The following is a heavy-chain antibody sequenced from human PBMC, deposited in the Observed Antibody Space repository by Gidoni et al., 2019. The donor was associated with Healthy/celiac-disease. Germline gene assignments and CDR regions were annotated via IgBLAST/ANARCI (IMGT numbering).Heavy chain of an antibody. J-gene: IGHJ4*02. D-gene: IGHD2-15*01. CDR1: GGSISSGGYY. CDR3: ARDRVISWTRYYFDY. V-gene: IGHV4-31*03. CDR2: IYYSGST. Sequence: QVQLQESGPGLVKPSQTLSLTCTVSGGSISSGGYYWSSIRQHPGKGLEWIGYIYYSGSTYYNPSLKSRVTISVDTSKNQFSLKLSSVTAADTAVYYCARDRVISWTRYYFDYWGQGTLVTVSS.